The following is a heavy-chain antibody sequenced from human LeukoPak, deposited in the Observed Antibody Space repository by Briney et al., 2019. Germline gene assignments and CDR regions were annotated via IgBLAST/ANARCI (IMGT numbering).Heavy chain of an antibody. CDR1: GYTLTELS. V-gene: IGHV1-24*01. J-gene: IGHJ4*02. D-gene: IGHD3-16*02. Sequence: ASVKVSCKVSGYTLTELSMHWVRQAPGKGLEWMGGFDPEDGETIYAQKFQGRVTMTTDTSTSTAYMELRSLRSDDTAVYYCARDSDYDYVWGSYHSPRFDYWGQGTLVTVSS. CDR2: FDPEDGET. CDR3: ARDSDYDYVWGSYHSPRFDY.